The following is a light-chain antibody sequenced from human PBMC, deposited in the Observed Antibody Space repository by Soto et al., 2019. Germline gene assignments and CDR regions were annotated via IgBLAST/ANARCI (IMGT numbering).Light chain of an antibody. Sequence: DVLLTQSPSSLSASVGDTVTLTCRVPRFIHNLLNCYQQKPWKAPRLLINAASSLENGVPTRFRGSVSGPDYTLTISNLQPDEFATYVCQQRYTERYSFGKGNTLEIK. CDR3: QQRYTERYS. CDR2: AAS. V-gene: IGKV1-39*01. CDR1: RFIHNL. J-gene: IGKJ2*03.